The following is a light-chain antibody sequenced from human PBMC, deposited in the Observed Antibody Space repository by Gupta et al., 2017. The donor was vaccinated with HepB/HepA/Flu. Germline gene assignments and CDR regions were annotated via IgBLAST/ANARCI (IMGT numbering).Light chain of an antibody. CDR3: QQLNSYPLVT. Sequence: DIQLTQSPSFLSASVGDRVTITCRASQGISSYLAWYQQKPGKAPKLLIYAASTLQSGVPSRFSGSGSGTEFTLTISSRQPEDFATYYCQQLNSYPLVTFGGGTKVEIK. J-gene: IGKJ4*01. V-gene: IGKV1-9*01. CDR1: QGISSY. CDR2: AAS.